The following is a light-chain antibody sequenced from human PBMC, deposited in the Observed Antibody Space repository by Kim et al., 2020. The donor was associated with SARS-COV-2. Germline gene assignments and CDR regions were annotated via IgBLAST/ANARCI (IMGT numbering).Light chain of an antibody. V-gene: IGKV1-33*01. Sequence: DIQMTQSPSSLSASVGDRVTITCQASQDIRNYLNWYQQKPGKAPKLLIYDVFNLETGVPSRFAGSGSGTDFTFTISSLQPEDIATYYCQQYDNLPITFGQGTRLEIK. CDR3: QQYDNLPIT. J-gene: IGKJ5*01. CDR1: QDIRNY. CDR2: DVF.